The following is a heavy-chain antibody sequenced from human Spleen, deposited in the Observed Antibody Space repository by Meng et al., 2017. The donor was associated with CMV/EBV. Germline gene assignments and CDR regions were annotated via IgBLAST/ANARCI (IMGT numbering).Heavy chain of an antibody. J-gene: IGHJ4*02. V-gene: IGHV1-2*02. CDR2: INPNSGGP. CDR1: GYTFTGYY. CDR3: ARSGGIPARRGHLDY. Sequence: ASVKVSCKASGYTFTGYYMHWVRQAPGQRLEWMGWINPNSGGPIYAPKFQGRLTVTRDTSINTAYMELSRLTSDDTAVYFCARSGGIPARRGHLDYWGQGTLVTVSS. D-gene: IGHD6-6*01.